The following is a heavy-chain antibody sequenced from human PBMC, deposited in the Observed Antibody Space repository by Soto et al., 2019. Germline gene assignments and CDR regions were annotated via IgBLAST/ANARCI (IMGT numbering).Heavy chain of an antibody. D-gene: IGHD6-13*01. Sequence: QPGGFRRLSCAACGFTFRNYGMHWVRQAPGKGLEWVAVISHDGSDKYYADSMKGRFIISRDNSENTLFLNMKSLKPEDTAVYYCAKENQHLVHDYWGQGT. V-gene: IGHV3-30*18. CDR1: GFTFRNYG. CDR3: AKENQHLVHDY. J-gene: IGHJ4*02. CDR2: ISHDGSDK.